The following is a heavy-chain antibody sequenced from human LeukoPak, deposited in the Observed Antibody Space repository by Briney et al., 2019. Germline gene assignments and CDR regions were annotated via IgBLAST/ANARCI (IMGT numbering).Heavy chain of an antibody. D-gene: IGHD5-18*01. CDR2: IIPIFGTA. CDR3: ARGRPWIQLWPNFDY. Sequence: SVKVSCKASGGTFSSYAISWVRQAPGQGLEWMGGIIPIFGTANYAQKFQGRVTITADESTSTAYMELSSLRSEDTAVYYCARGRPWIQLWPNFDYWGQGTLVTVSS. J-gene: IGHJ4*02. V-gene: IGHV1-69*13. CDR1: GGTFSSYA.